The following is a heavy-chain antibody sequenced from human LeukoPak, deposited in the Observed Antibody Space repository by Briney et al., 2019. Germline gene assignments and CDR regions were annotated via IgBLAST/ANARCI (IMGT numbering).Heavy chain of an antibody. J-gene: IGHJ4*02. Sequence: GGFLRLSCAASGFTFDDYAMHWVRQAPGKGLEWVSGISWNSGSIGYADSVKGRFTISRDNAKNSLYLQMNSLRAEDMALYYCAKDIGYSSSRGIDYWGQGTLVTVSS. CDR2: ISWNSGSI. CDR3: AKDIGYSSSRGIDY. D-gene: IGHD6-6*01. V-gene: IGHV3-9*03. CDR1: GFTFDDYA.